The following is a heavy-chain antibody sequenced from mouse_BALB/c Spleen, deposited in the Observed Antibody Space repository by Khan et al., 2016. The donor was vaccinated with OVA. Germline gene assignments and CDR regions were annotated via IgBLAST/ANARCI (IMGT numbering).Heavy chain of an antibody. V-gene: IGHV1S132*01. J-gene: IGHJ3*01. CDR2: IFPGTGTT. D-gene: IGHD2-1*01. CDR3: ASGYFGNYEFAY. Sequence: QVQLQQSGAELVKPGASVKLSCKTSGYTFTNYWIQWVQQRPGQGLGWIGQIFPGTGTTYYNENFKAKATLTIDTSSSTAYMQISSLTSEDSAVYFCASGYFGNYEFAYWGQGTLVTVSA. CDR1: GYTFTNYW.